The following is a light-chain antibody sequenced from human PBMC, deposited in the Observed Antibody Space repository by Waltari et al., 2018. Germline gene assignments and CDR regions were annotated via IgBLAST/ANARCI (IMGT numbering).Light chain of an antibody. CDR1: QSVSSNY. CDR2: GAS. CDR3: QHYGRSPLFT. Sequence: DIVLTQSPGTLSLSPGERATLSCRASQSVSSNYLAWYQQKPGQAPRLLIYGASSRATGIPNRFSGSGSGTDFTLTISRLEPEDFAVYYCQHYGRSPLFTFGPGTKVDIK. J-gene: IGKJ3*01. V-gene: IGKV3-20*01.